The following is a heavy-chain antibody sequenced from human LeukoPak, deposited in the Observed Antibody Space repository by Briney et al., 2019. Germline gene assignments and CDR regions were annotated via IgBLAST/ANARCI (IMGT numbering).Heavy chain of an antibody. V-gene: IGHV3-48*01. Sequence: PGGSLRLSCAASGFTFSSYTMNWVRQPPGKGLEWVSNIGTSSTTIYYADSVKGRFTISRDNAKNSLYLQMNSLRAEDTAVYYCARIMRVAGGWGLTDYWGQGTLVTVSS. CDR2: IGTSSTTI. CDR3: ARIMRVAGGWGLTDY. J-gene: IGHJ4*02. D-gene: IGHD6-19*01. CDR1: GFTFSSYT.